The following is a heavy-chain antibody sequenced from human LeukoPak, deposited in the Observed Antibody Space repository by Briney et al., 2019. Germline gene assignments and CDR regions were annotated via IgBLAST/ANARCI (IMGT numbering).Heavy chain of an antibody. J-gene: IGHJ4*02. CDR3: ASNPYDYVWGSYLAETYYFDY. D-gene: IGHD3-16*02. CDR2: ISSSSSYI. Sequence: GGSLRLSCAASGFTFSSYSMNRVRQAPGKGLEWVSSISSSSSYIYYADSVKGRFTISRDNAKNSLYLQMNSLRAEDTAVYYCASNPYDYVWGSYLAETYYFDYWGQGTLVTVSS. V-gene: IGHV3-21*01. CDR1: GFTFSSYS.